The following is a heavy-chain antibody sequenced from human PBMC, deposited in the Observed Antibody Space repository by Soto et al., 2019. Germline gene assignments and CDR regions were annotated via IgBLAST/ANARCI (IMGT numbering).Heavy chain of an antibody. CDR3: GGFITARATSAFDT. V-gene: IGHV4-59*01. Sequence: SETLSLTCTVSGGSISSYYWSWIRQPPGKGLEWIGYIYYSGSTNYNPSLKSRVTISVDTSKNQFSLKLSSVTAADTAVYYCGGFITARATSAFDTWAQDTPLPISS. CDR2: IYYSGST. CDR1: GGSISSYY. D-gene: IGHD1-20*01. J-gene: IGHJ1*01.